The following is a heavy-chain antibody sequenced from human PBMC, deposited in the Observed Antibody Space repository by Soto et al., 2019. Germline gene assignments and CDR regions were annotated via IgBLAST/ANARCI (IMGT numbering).Heavy chain of an antibody. CDR2: IYYSGST. J-gene: IGHJ3*02. V-gene: IGHV4-39*01. Sequence: PSETLSLTCTVSGGSISSSNYYWGWIRQPPGKGLEWIGSIYYSGSTHYNSSLRGRVTISVDTSKKQFSLRLSSVTAADTAVYYCASVFDYQGAFDIWGQGTMVTVSS. CDR1: GGSISSSNYY. D-gene: IGHD3-9*01. CDR3: ASVFDYQGAFDI.